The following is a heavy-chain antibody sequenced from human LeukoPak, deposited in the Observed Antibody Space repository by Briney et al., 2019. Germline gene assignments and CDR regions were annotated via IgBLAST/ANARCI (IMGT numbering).Heavy chain of an antibody. V-gene: IGHV3-23*01. J-gene: IGHJ4*02. CDR3: AKNIVVVPAAGNHFDY. CDR2: ISGSGGSI. Sequence: PXGSXXXXXXASGVTFSSXAXXXVRXAPGKGXXGXSVISGSGGSIYYADSVKGRVTISRDNTKNTLYLQMNSLRAEDTAVYYCAKNIVVVPAAGNHFDYWGQGTLVTVSS. D-gene: IGHD2-2*01. CDR1: GVTFSSXA.